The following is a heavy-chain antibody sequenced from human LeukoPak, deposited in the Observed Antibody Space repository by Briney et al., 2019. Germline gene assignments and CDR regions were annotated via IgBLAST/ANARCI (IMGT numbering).Heavy chain of an antibody. D-gene: IGHD1-14*01. CDR3: TKDLGLRRMI. J-gene: IGHJ2*01. CDR1: GFRFNSYE. CDR2: ISAGSGTV. V-gene: IGHV3-48*03. Sequence: GGSLRLSCAASGFRFNSYEMNWVRQAPGKGLEWLSYISAGSGTVFSADSVKGRFSISRDNARESLFLQMNSLRVDDTAVYYCTKDLGLRRMIWGRGTLVIVSS.